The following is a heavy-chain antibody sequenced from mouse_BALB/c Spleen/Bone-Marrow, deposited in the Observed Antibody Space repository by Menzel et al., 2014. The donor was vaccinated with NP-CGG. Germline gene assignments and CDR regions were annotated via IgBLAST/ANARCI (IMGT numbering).Heavy chain of an antibody. D-gene: IGHD1-1*01. CDR2: IDPANGNT. V-gene: IGHV14-3*02. CDR1: GFNIKDTY. Sequence: VHVKQSGAELVKPGASVKLSCTASGFNIKDTYMHWVKQRPEQGLEWIGRIDPANGNTKYDPKFQGKATITADTSSNTAYLQLSSLTSEDIAVYYCARSYGSSPFDYWGQGTTLTVSS. CDR3: ARSYGSSPFDY. J-gene: IGHJ2*01.